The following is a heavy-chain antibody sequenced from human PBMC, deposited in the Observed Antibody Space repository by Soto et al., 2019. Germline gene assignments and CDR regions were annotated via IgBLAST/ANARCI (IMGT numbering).Heavy chain of an antibody. CDR3: ARVVPPPNRNWGMWSGGFDI. CDR2: SNHSGST. V-gene: IGHV4-34*01. J-gene: IGHJ3*02. D-gene: IGHD7-27*01. CDR1: GGSFSGYS. Sequence: QVQLQQWGAGLLKPSETLSLTCGVYGGSFSGYSWSWIRQPPGKGLEWIGESNHSGSTNYNPSLKSRVTISVDTSKNQFSLKLSSVTAADTAVYYCARVVPPPNRNWGMWSGGFDIWGQGTMVTVSS.